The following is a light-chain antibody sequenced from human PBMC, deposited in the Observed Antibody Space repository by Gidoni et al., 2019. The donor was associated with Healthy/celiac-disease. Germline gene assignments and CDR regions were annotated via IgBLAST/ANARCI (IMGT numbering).Light chain of an antibody. V-gene: IGKV4-1*01. CDR3: QQYYSSPFT. Sequence: DIVMTQSPDSLAVSLGERATINCKSSQGVLYTSNNKNYLAWYQQKPGQPPTLLIYWASPRESGVPDRFSGSGSGTDFTLTISSLQAEDVAVYYCQQYYSSPFTFGGGTKVEIK. CDR2: WAS. CDR1: QGVLYTSNNKNY. J-gene: IGKJ4*01.